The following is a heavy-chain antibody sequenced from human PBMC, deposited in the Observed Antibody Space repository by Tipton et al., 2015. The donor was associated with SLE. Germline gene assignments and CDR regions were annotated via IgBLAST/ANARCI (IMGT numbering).Heavy chain of an antibody. CDR3: ARASGEDSSSSGYFDF. J-gene: IGHJ4*02. CDR1: GDSISSGSYY. D-gene: IGHD6-13*01. V-gene: IGHV4-39*07. Sequence: TLSLTCTVSGDSISSGSYYWSWIRQPPGKGLEWIGEINHSGSINYNPSLKSRVTMSVDTSKNQFSLKVSSVTAADTAVYYCARASGEDSSSSGYFDFWGQGTLVTVSS. CDR2: INHSGSI.